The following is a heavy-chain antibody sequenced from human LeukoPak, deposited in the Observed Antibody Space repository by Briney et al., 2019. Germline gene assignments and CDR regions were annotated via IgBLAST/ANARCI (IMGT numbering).Heavy chain of an antibody. Sequence: GGSLRLSCAASGFTFTSYSMNWVRQAPGKGLEWVSSISTTSRYIYYAGSVKGRFTVSRDNTKNSLYLHMNSLRAEDTAVYYCARGNSDYDHDYWGQGTLVTVSS. J-gene: IGHJ4*02. CDR2: ISTTSRYI. CDR3: ARGNSDYDHDY. CDR1: GFTFTSYS. V-gene: IGHV3-21*01. D-gene: IGHD5-12*01.